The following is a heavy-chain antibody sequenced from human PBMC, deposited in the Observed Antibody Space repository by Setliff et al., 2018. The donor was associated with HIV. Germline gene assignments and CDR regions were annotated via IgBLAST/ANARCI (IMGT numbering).Heavy chain of an antibody. CDR2: IHHSGGA. Sequence: SETLSLTCTVSGSPISSDYYWGWLRQSPGKGPEWIGSIHHSGGAYYNPSLRSRVTMSVDTSKNQLSLRLTSMTAADAAVYYCARPYISSSLSTPFYNWGQGTLVTVSS. D-gene: IGHD6-13*01. CDR1: GSPISSDYY. V-gene: IGHV4-38-2*02. CDR3: ARPYISSSLSTPFYN. J-gene: IGHJ4*02.